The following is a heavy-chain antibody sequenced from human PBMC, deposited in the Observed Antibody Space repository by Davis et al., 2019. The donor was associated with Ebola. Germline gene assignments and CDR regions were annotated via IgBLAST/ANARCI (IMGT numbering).Heavy chain of an antibody. J-gene: IGHJ6*02. CDR2: IYYSGST. CDR3: ATYYYYGMDV. V-gene: IGHV4-39*01. CDR1: GGSISSSSYY. Sequence: SETLSLTCTVSGGSISSSSYYWGWIRQPPGKGLEWIGSIYYSGSTYYNPSLKSRVTISVDTSKNQFSLKLSSVTAADTAVYYCATYYYYGMDVWGQGTTVTVSS.